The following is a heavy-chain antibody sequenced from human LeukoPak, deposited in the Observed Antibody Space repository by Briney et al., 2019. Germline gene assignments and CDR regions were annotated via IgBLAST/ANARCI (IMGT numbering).Heavy chain of an antibody. CDR2: ILYDGSNK. V-gene: IGHV3-30*04. Sequence: TGGSLRLSCAASGFTFSSYAMHWVRQAPGKGLEWVALILYDGSNKYYADSVKGRFTISRDNSKNTLYMQMNSLRAEDTAVYYCARNSYGDSYFDYWGQGTLVTVSS. J-gene: IGHJ4*02. CDR1: GFTFSSYA. D-gene: IGHD4-17*01. CDR3: ARNSYGDSYFDY.